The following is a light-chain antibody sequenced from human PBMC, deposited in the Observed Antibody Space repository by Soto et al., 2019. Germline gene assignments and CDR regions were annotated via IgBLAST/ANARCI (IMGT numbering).Light chain of an antibody. V-gene: IGLV2-14*01. J-gene: IGLJ1*01. Sequence: QSAPTQPASVSGSPGQSIAISCTGTSSDVGGYNSVSWYQQHPGKAPKLLIYDVSNRPSGVSDRFSGSKSGNTASLTISGLQAEDEADYYCSSYSTGGSYVFGTGTKLTVL. CDR2: DVS. CDR1: SSDVGGYNS. CDR3: SSYSTGGSYV.